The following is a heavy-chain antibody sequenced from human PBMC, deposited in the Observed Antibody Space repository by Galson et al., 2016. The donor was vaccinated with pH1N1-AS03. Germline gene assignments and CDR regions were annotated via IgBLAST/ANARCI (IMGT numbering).Heavy chain of an antibody. J-gene: IGHJ4*02. CDR3: AKVGWAHY. CDR1: GFIFSDYD. D-gene: IGHD3-16*01. CDR2: ITGSGGST. Sequence: SLRLSCAASGFIFSDYDVSWVRQAPGKGLEWVSAITGSGGSTNYADSVKGRFTISRDNSKNTLYPQLNSLRAEDTAVYYCAKVGWAHYWGQGTLVTVSS. V-gene: IGHV3-23*01.